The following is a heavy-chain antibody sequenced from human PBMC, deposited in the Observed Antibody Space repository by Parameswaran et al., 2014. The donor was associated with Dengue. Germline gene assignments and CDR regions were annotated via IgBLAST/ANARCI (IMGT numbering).Heavy chain of an antibody. J-gene: IGHJ6*02. D-gene: IGHD2-15*01. Sequence: WVRQAPGQGLEWMGWISAYNGNTNYAQKFQGRVTITADESTSTAYMELSSLRSEDTAVYYCARTYCSGGSCYRYYYYGMDVWGQGTTVTVSS. CDR2: ISAYNGNT. V-gene: IGHV1-18*01. CDR3: ARTYCSGGSCYRYYYYGMDV.